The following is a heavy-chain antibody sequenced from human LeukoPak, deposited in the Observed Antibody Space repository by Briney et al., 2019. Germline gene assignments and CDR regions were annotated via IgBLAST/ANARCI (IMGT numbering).Heavy chain of an antibody. CDR1: GGSFSGYY. Sequence: ASATLSLTCAVYGGSFSGYYWSWIRHPPGKGLEWIGEINHSGSNYYNPSLKSRVTISVDTSKNQFSLKLSSVTAADTAVYYFARSVPSASGWFHPWGQGTLVTVSS. V-gene: IGHV4-34*01. CDR2: INHSGSN. J-gene: IGHJ5*02. CDR3: ARSVPSASGWFHP. D-gene: IGHD6-13*01.